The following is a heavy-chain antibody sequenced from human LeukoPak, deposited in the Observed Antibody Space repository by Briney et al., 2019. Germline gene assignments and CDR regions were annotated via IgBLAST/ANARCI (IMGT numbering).Heavy chain of an antibody. V-gene: IGHV4-59*01. CDR1: GGSISSYY. CDR3: ARGGPNYDYVWGSYRLRAFDI. CDR2: IYYSGST. D-gene: IGHD3-16*02. Sequence: ASETVFLTCTVSGGSISSYYWSWIRQPPGKGLEWIGYIYYSGSTNYNPSLKSRVTISVDTSKNQFSLKLSSVTAADTAVYYCARGGPNYDYVWGSYRLRAFDIWGQGTMVTVSS. J-gene: IGHJ3*02.